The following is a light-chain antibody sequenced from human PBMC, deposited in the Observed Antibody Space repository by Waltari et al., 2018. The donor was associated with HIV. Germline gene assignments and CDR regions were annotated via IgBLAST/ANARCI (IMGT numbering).Light chain of an antibody. Sequence: DIQMTQSPSSLSASVGDRVTLTCRASQNLHSYLNWYQQRPGKAPELLIYATSRLQSVVPSRFSGSGSGTDFTLTSSSLQPEDFATYYCQQSYSTPGTFGPGTKVDVK. CDR1: QNLHSY. V-gene: IGKV1-39*01. CDR2: ATS. CDR3: QQSYSTPGT. J-gene: IGKJ3*01.